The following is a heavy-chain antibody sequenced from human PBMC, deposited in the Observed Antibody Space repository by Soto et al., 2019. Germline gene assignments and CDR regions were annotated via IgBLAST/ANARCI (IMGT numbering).Heavy chain of an antibody. CDR1: GGSISSYY. Sequence: PSETLSLTCTVSGGSISSYYWSWIRQPPWKGLEWIGCIYYSGSTNYNPSLKSRGTISVDTSKNQFSLKLSSVAAADTAVYYCASGRGYSYCYVGIGCYPCSIDVRGPGILVT. CDR3: ASGRGYSYCYVGIGCYPCSIDV. J-gene: IGHJ4*03. CDR2: IYYSGST. V-gene: IGHV4-59*08. D-gene: IGHD5-18*01.